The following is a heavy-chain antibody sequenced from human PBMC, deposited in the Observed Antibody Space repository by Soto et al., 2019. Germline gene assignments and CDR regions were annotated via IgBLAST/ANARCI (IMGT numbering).Heavy chain of an antibody. V-gene: IGHV1-69*02. CDR3: ARQLYYFIWGSYRVNWFDS. D-gene: IGHD3-16*02. Sequence: GASVKVSCKASGGTFSSYTISWVRQAPGQGLEWMGRIIPILGIANYAQKFQGRVTITADKSTSTAYMELSSLRSEDTAVYYCARQLYYFIWGSYRVNWFDSWGQGTLVTVSS. J-gene: IGHJ5*01. CDR2: IIPILGIA. CDR1: GGTFSSYT.